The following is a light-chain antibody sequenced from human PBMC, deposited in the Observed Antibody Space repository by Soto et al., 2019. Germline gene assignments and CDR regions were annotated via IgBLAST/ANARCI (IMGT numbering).Light chain of an antibody. CDR1: QSGGNN. CDR3: QQYNNWPPLT. J-gene: IGKJ4*01. Sequence: ERVMTQSPATLSVSPGETATLSCRASQSGGNNIAWYQQKPGQAPRLLIYGASTRATGIPARFSGSGSGTEFTLTISSPQSEDFAVYYCQQYNNWPPLTFGGGTKVESK. CDR2: GAS. V-gene: IGKV3-15*01.